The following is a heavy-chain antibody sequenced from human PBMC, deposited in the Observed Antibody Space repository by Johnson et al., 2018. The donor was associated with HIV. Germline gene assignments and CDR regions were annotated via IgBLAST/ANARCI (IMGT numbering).Heavy chain of an antibody. CDR2: IKSKTDGGTT. J-gene: IGHJ3*02. D-gene: IGHD4-23*01. Sequence: VQLVESGGGLVKPGGSLRLSCAASGFTFSNAWMSWVRQAPGKGLEWVGRIKSKTDGGTTDYAAPVKGRFTISRDDSKNTLYLQMNSLKTEDTAVYYCTTDYRLTVVTRSDAFDIWGQVTMVTVSS. CDR3: TTDYRLTVVTRSDAFDI. V-gene: IGHV3-15*01. CDR1: GFTFSNAW.